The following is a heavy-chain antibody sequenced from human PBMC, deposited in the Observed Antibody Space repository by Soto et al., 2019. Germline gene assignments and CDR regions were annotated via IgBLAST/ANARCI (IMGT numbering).Heavy chain of an antibody. CDR3: ARHPIAAAGVDYGYYYYYGMDV. CDR2: IDPSDSYT. J-gene: IGHJ6*02. D-gene: IGHD6-13*01. V-gene: IGHV5-10-1*01. CDR1: GYSFTSYW. Sequence: GESLKISCKGSGYSFTSYWISWVRQMPGKGLEWMGRIDPSDSYTNYSPSFQGHVTTSADKSISTAYLQWSSLKASDTAMYYCARHPIAAAGVDYGYYYYYGMDVWGQGTTVTVSS.